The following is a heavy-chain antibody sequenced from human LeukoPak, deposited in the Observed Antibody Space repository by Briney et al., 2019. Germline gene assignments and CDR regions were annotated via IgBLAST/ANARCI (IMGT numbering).Heavy chain of an antibody. CDR2: INRSGGST. J-gene: IGHJ4*02. CDR3: ARAPITSPFYFDY. V-gene: IGHV3-20*04. CDR1: GFAFDEHG. D-gene: IGHD2-2*01. Sequence: AGGSLRLSCTASGFAFDEHGMSWVRQVPGKGLEWVSGINRSGGSTGYADPLRGRSTISRDNAKNSLYLQMGSLRAEDTALYYCARAPITSPFYFDYWGQGTLVTVSS.